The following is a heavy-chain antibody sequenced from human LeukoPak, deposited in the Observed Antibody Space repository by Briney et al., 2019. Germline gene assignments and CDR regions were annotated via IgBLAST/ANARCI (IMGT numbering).Heavy chain of an antibody. CDR2: INHSGST. J-gene: IGHJ4*02. CDR3: ARDTTGS. Sequence: SETLSLTCAVYGGSFSGYYWSWIRQPPGKGLEWIGEINHSGSTNYNPSLKSRVTISVDTSKNQFSLKLSSLTAADTAVYYCARDTTGSWGQGTLVTVSS. CDR1: GGSFSGYY. V-gene: IGHV4-34*01. D-gene: IGHD1-14*01.